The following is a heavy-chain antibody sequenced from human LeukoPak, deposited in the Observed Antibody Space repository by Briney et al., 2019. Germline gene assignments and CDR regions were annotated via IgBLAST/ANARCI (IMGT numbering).Heavy chain of an antibody. D-gene: IGHD3-22*01. Sequence: GGSLRLSCAASGFTFSDYHMTWIRQAPGKGLEWVSYISGSSIYARYADSVKGRFTISRDNAKNSLYLQMNSLRAEDTALYYCVRDISGYYFDYWGQGTLVTVSS. CDR2: ISGSSIYA. V-gene: IGHV3-11*05. CDR3: VRDISGYYFDY. J-gene: IGHJ4*02. CDR1: GFTFSDYH.